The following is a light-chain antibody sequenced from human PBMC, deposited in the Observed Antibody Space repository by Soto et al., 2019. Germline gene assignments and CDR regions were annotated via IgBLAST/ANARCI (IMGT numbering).Light chain of an antibody. J-gene: IGLJ1*01. CDR1: SSNIGSNN. CDR3: ATWADGLNSYV. Sequence: QSVLTQPPSASATPGQRVTISCSGSSSNIGSNNVEWYQHLPGTAPKLLIFSNNQRPSGVPDRFSGSKSGTSASLAISGLQSEDEADYYCATWADGLNSYVFGTGTKVTVL. V-gene: IGLV1-44*01. CDR2: SNN.